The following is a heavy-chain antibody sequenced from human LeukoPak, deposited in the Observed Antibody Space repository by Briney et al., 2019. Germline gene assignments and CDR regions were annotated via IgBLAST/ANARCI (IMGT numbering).Heavy chain of an antibody. Sequence: PGGSLRLSCAASGFTFSSYAMHWVRQAPGKGLEWVAVISYDGSNKYYADSVKGRFTISRDNSKNTLYLQMNSLRAEDTAVYYCAKAGGGSYYWGQGTLVTVSS. CDR1: GFTFSSYA. CDR2: ISYDGSNK. J-gene: IGHJ4*02. V-gene: IGHV3-30-3*01. D-gene: IGHD1-26*01. CDR3: AKAGGGSYY.